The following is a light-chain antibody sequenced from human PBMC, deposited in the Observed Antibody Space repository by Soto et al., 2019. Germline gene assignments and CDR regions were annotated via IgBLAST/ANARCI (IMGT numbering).Light chain of an antibody. CDR2: DAS. Sequence: EIMLSQSPGTLSLSPGERATLSCRASQSVSSYLAWYQQKPGQAPRLLIYDASNRATGIPARFSGSGSGTDFTLTISSLEPEDFAVYYCQQRSNWPWTFGQGTMADI. V-gene: IGKV3-11*01. J-gene: IGKJ1*01. CDR1: QSVSSY. CDR3: QQRSNWPWT.